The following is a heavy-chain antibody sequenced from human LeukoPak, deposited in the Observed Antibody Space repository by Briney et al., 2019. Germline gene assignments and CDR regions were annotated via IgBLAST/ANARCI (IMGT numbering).Heavy chain of an antibody. Sequence: GASVKVSCKASGYTFTGYYMHWVRQAPGQGLGWMGWINPNSGGTNYAQKFQGRVTMTRDTSISTAYMELSRLRSDDTAVYYCARGRRVGITIFGVVPLWDYWGQGTLVTVSS. D-gene: IGHD3-3*01. J-gene: IGHJ4*02. CDR1: GYTFTGYY. CDR2: INPNSGGT. V-gene: IGHV1-2*02. CDR3: ARGRRVGITIFGVVPLWDY.